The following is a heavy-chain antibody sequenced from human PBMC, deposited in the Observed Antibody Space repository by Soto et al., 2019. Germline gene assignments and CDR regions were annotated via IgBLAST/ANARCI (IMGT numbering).Heavy chain of an antibody. CDR2: FDPEDGET. V-gene: IGHV1-24*01. CDR1: GYTLTEVS. D-gene: IGHD1-20*01. J-gene: IGHJ6*02. Sequence: ASVKVSCKVSGYTLTEVSMHWVRQAPGKGLEWMGGFDPEDGETIYAQKFQGRVTMTEDTSTDTAYMELSSLRSEDTAVYYCATGNRYNWKDYYYGMDVWGQGTTVTVSS. CDR3: ATGNRYNWKDYYYGMDV.